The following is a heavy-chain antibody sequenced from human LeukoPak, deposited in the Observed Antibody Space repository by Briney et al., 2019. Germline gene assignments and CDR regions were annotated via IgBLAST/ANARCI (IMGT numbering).Heavy chain of an antibody. J-gene: IGHJ4*02. V-gene: IGHV4-59*01. CDR2: IDYIGST. CDR1: GGSISSYY. CDR3: AREGDFRNFDY. D-gene: IGHD2-21*02. Sequence: AEALSLTCTVAGGSISSYYWSCIRQPPGKGLNCVGHIDYIGSTNYNPSLKSRVTISVDTSKNQISLKLRSVTAADTAVYYCAREGDFRNFDYWGQGTLVTVSS.